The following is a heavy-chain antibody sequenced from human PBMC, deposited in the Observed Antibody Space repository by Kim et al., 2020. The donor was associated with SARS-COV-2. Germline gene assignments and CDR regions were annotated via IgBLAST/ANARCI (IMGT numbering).Heavy chain of an antibody. CDR3: ARESTVGAFDI. CDR2: IYHSGST. D-gene: IGHD1-26*01. CDR1: GGSISSNNW. J-gene: IGHJ3*02. V-gene: IGHV4-4*02. Sequence: SETLSLTCAVSGGSISSNNWWSWVRQPPGKGLEWIGEIYHSGSTNYNPSLKSRVTISVDKSKNQFSMKLSSVTAADTAVYYCARESTVGAFDIWGQGTMVTVSS.